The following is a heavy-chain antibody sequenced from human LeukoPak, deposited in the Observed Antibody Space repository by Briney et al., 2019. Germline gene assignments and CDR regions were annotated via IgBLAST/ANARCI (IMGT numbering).Heavy chain of an antibody. J-gene: IGHJ4*02. V-gene: IGHV3-7*01. Sequence: GGSLRLSCVVSGFTFSSYWMSWVRQAPGKGLEWVANIKQDGTEKYYVDSVKGRFTISRDNAKNSLYLQMNSLRAEDTAVYYCARDGDILTGYYKYYFDYWGQGTLVTVSS. D-gene: IGHD3-9*01. CDR1: GFTFSSYW. CDR3: ARDGDILTGYYKYYFDY. CDR2: IKQDGTEK.